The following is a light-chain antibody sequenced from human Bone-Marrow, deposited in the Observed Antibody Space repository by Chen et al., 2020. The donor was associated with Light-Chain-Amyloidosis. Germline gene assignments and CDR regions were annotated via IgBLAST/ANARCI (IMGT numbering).Light chain of an antibody. V-gene: IGKV3-20*01. J-gene: IGKJ4*01. CDR2: GSS. Sequence: EIVLTQSPGTLSLSPGEGANLSCRASQTISSNYLTWYQQKFGQAPRLLIYGSSSRATGIADRFTGSGSGPDFTRTINRLAPEDFEMYYCQQYGTSPLTYGGGTKVEIK. CDR1: QTISSNY. CDR3: QQYGTSPLT.